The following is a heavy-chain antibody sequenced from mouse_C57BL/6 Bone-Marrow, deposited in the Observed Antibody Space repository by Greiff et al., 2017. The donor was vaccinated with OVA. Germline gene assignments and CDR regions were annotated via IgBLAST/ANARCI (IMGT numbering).Heavy chain of an antibody. V-gene: IGHV5-15*01. D-gene: IGHD1-1*01. CDR3: ARYGVYYYGSSPYYYAMDY. CDR2: ISNLAYSI. J-gene: IGHJ4*01. CDR1: GFTFSDYG. Sequence: VQLKESGGGLVQPGGSLKLSCAASGFTFSDYGMAWVRQAPRKGPEWVAFISNLAYSIYYADTVTGRFTISRENAKNTLYLEMSSLRSEDTAMYYCARYGVYYYGSSPYYYAMDYWGQGTSVTVSS.